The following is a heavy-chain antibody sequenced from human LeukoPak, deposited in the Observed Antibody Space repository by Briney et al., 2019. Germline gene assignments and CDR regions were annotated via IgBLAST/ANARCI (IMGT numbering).Heavy chain of an antibody. CDR3: ARERELWFGEVDAFDI. D-gene: IGHD3-10*01. J-gene: IGHJ3*02. V-gene: IGHV1-69*05. CDR1: GGTFSSYA. CDR2: IIPIFGTA. Sequence: ASVKVSCKASGGTFSSYAISWVRQAPGQGLEWMGGIIPIFGTANYAQKFQGRVTITRDTSASTAYMELSSLRSEDTAVYYCARERELWFGEVDAFDIWGQGTMVTVSS.